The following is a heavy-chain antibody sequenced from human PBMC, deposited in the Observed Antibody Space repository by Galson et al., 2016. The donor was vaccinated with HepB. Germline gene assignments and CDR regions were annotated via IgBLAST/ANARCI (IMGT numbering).Heavy chain of an antibody. J-gene: IGHJ4*02. Sequence: SLRLSCAASGFSFSGYSMNWVRQAPGKGLEWLSHITSSSGSIYNVDSVEGRFTISRDNADNSLYLQMNSLRAEDTAVYYCAGGRGWLVDYWGQGTLVTVSS. D-gene: IGHD6-19*01. CDR3: AGGRGWLVDY. CDR1: GFSFSGYS. CDR2: ITSSSGSI. V-gene: IGHV3-48*04.